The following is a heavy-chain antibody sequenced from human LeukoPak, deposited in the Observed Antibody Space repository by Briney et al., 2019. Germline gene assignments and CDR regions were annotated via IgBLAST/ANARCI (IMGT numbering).Heavy chain of an antibody. D-gene: IGHD3-22*01. CDR1: GGTFSSYA. CDR3: ARDRENYYDSSGFHY. Sequence: ASVKVSCKASGGTFSSYAISWVRQAPGQGLEWMGRIIPILGIANYAQKFQGRVTITADKSTSTAYMELSSLRSEDTAVYYCARDRENYYDSSGFHYWGQGTLVTVSS. J-gene: IGHJ4*02. V-gene: IGHV1-69*04. CDR2: IIPILGIA.